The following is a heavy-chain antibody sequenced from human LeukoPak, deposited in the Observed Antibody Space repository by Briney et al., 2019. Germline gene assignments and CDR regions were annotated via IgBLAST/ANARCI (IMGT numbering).Heavy chain of an antibody. CDR1: GYTFTSYD. D-gene: IGHD3-10*01. V-gene: IGHV1-8*01. J-gene: IGHJ6*03. CDR3: ARVEEGYGAGRRENYYYYYMDV. Sequence: ASLKVSCKASGYTFTSYDINWVRQATGPGLEGRGWMNPNSGNTGYAQKFQGRVTMTRNTSISTAYMELSSLGSEDTAVYYCARVEEGYGAGRRENYYYYYMDVWGKGTTVTISS. CDR2: MNPNSGNT.